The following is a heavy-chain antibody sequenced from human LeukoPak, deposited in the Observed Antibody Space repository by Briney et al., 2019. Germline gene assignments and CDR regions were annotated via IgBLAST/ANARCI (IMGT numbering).Heavy chain of an antibody. D-gene: IGHD3-9*01. CDR2: IYNSGST. Sequence: PSETLSLTCTVSGGSVSSYYWSWIRQPPGKGLEWVGYIYNSGSTNYNPSLKSRVTTSVDTSKNQFSLKLTSVTAADTAVYYCARGGYLDSVRNWGQGTLVTVSS. CDR1: GGSVSSYY. CDR3: ARGGYLDSVRN. J-gene: IGHJ4*02. V-gene: IGHV4-59*02.